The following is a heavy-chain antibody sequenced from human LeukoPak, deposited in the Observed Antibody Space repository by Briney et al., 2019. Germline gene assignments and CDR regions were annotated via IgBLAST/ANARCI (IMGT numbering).Heavy chain of an antibody. J-gene: IGHJ4*02. CDR3: ATDRWVGDFWSGYRIYFDY. V-gene: IGHV1-24*01. D-gene: IGHD3-3*01. CDR1: GYTLTDLS. Sequence: ASVKVSCKVSGYTLTDLSMHWVRQAPGKGLEWMGGFDPEDGETIYAQKFQGRVTMTEDTSTDTAYMELSSLRSEDTAVYYCATDRWVGDFWSGYRIYFDYWGQGTLVTVSS. CDR2: FDPEDGET.